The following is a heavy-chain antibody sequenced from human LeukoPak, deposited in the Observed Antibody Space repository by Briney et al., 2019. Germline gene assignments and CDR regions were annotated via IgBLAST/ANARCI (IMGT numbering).Heavy chain of an antibody. V-gene: IGHV5-51*01. CDR3: ARGGGTDLRFLEWLLSTDAFDI. D-gene: IGHD3-3*01. CDR2: IYPGDSDT. Sequence: GESLKISCKGSGHSFTSYWIGWVRQMPGKGLEWMGIIYPGDSDTRYSPSFQGQVTISADKSISTAYLQWSSLKASDTAMYYCARGGGTDLRFLEWLLSTDAFDIWGQGTMVIVSS. J-gene: IGHJ3*02. CDR1: GHSFTSYW.